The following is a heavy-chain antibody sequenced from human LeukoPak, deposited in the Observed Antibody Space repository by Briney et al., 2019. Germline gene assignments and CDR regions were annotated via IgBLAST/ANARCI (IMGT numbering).Heavy chain of an antibody. D-gene: IGHD3-22*01. CDR1: GYTFTSYD. J-gene: IGHJ4*02. CDR3: ARLHYDSSAYYYNDY. Sequence: GASVKVSCTASGYTFTSYDINWVRQATGQGLEWMGWMNPNSGNTGYAQKFQGRVTMTRNTSISTAYMELSSLRSEDTAVYFCARLHYDSSAYYYNDYWGQGTLVTVSS. CDR2: MNPNSGNT. V-gene: IGHV1-8*01.